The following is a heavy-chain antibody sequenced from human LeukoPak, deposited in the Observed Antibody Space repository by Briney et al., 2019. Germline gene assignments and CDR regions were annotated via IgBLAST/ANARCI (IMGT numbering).Heavy chain of an antibody. V-gene: IGHV3-21*01. CDR3: ARDPVVPAAYGNWFDP. D-gene: IGHD2-2*01. J-gene: IGHJ5*02. Sequence: GGSLRLSCAASGFTFSSYSMNWVCQAPGKGLEWVSSISSSSSYIYYADSVKGRFTISRDNAKNSLYLQMNSLRAEDTAVYYCARDPVVPAAYGNWFDPWGQGTLVTVSS. CDR2: ISSSSSYI. CDR1: GFTFSSYS.